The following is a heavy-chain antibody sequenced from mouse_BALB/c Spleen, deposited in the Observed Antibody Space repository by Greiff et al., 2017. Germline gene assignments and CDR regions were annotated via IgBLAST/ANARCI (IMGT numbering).Heavy chain of an antibody. CDR2: ISRGGSYT. CDR3: ARPHSSGSSPDDYAMDY. V-gene: IGHV5-6*01. Sequence: EVQLQESGGDLVKPGGSLKLSCAASGFAFSSYGMSWVRQTPDKRLEWVATISRGGSYTYYPDSVKGRFTITRDNAKNTLYLQMSSLKSEDTAMYYWARPHSSGSSPDDYAMDYWGQGTSVTVSA. D-gene: IGHD1-1*01. J-gene: IGHJ4*01. CDR1: GFAFSSYG.